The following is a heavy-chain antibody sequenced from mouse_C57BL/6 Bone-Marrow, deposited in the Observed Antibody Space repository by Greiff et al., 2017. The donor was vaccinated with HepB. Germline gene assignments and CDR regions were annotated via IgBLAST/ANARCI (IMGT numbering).Heavy chain of an antibody. D-gene: IGHD2-5*01. CDR2: IDPENGDT. V-gene: IGHV14-4*01. Sequence: EVKLQESGAELVRPGASVKLSCTASGFNIKDDYMHWVKQRPEQGLEWIGWIDPENGDTEYASKFQGKATITADTSSNTAYLQLSSLTSEDTAVYYCTPPTIVTTDAYWGQGTLVTVSA. J-gene: IGHJ3*01. CDR3: TPPTIVTTDAY. CDR1: GFNIKDDY.